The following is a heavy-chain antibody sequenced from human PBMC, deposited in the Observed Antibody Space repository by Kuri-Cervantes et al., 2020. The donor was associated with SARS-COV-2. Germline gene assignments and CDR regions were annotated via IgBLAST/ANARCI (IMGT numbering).Heavy chain of an antibody. CDR3: ARDFGGPGYLPAVGFDY. V-gene: IGHV1-18*01. D-gene: IGHD6-19*01. Sequence: ASVKVSCKASGYAFTSYSISWVRQAPGQGLEWMGWISAYNGNTNYAQKLQGRVTMTTDTSTSTAYMELRSLRSDDTAVYYCARDFGGPGYLPAVGFDYWGQGTLVTVSS. J-gene: IGHJ4*02. CDR2: ISAYNGNT. CDR1: GYAFTSYS.